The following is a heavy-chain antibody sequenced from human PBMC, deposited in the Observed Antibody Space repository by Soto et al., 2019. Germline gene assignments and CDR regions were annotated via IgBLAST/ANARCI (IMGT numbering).Heavy chain of an antibody. CDR1: GGSISSYY. J-gene: IGHJ4*02. D-gene: IGHD5-12*01. Sequence: QVQLQESGPGLVKPSETLSLTCTVSGGSISSYYWSWIRQPPGKGLEWIGYIYYSGSTNYNPSLKRRVTIPVATSKNQFSLKLSSVTAADTAGYYCARHSGYSGYVYWGQGTLVTVSS. CDR3: ARHSGYSGYVY. V-gene: IGHV4-59*08. CDR2: IYYSGST.